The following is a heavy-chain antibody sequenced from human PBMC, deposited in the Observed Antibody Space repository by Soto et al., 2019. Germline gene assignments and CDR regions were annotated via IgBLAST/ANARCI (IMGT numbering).Heavy chain of an antibody. V-gene: IGHV4-59*01. J-gene: IGHJ5*02. CDR2: IYYTGIT. CDR3: ERFSDFWSGYYWFDP. CDR1: GFSISSYY. Sequence: LSLTCTFSGFSISSYYWSWIRQPPGKGLEWIGYIYYTGITNYSPSLKSIVTISVDTSKNPFSLKLNYVTAADTAVYYCERFSDFWSGYYWFDPWGQGTLVTVSS. D-gene: IGHD3-3*01.